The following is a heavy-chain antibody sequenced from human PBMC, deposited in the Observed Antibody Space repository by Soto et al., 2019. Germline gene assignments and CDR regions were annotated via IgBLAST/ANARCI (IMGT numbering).Heavy chain of an antibody. J-gene: IGHJ4*02. CDR1: GGSINSGGYC. Sequence: QVQLQESGPGLVKPSQTLSLTCTVSGGSINSGGYCWSWIRQHPGKGLDWIGCISYGGSTSYNPSLXSCXTISVDTSKNQFSLKLTSVTAADTAVYYCSRGILVWGQGALITVSS. V-gene: IGHV4-31*03. CDR2: ISYGGST. D-gene: IGHD3-10*01. CDR3: SRGILV.